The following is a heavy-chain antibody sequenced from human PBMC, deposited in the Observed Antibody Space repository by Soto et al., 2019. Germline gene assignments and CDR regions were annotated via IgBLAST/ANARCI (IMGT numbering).Heavy chain of an antibody. CDR3: ARGSYFDY. CDR2: IIPIHGIA. V-gene: IGHV1-69*02. CDR1: GGTLSSYT. D-gene: IGHD3-10*01. Sequence: SVKVSCKASGGTLSSYTISWVRQAPGQGLEWMGRIIPIHGIANYAQKFQGRVTITTDKSTSTAYMELRSLRSEDTAVYYCARGSYFDYWGQGTLVTVSS. J-gene: IGHJ4*02.